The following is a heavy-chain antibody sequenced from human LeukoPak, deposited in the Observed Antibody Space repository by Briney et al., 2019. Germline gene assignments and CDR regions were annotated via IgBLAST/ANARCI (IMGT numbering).Heavy chain of an antibody. CDR2: IYYSGST. CDR1: GGSISSTNYY. Sequence: PSETLSLTCTVSGGSISSTNYYWGWIRQPPGKGLERIGSIYYSGSTYYNPSLKSRVTISVDTSKNQFSLKLSSVTAADTAVYYCARESSGDHGANAFDIWGQGTMVTVSS. D-gene: IGHD6-19*01. J-gene: IGHJ3*02. V-gene: IGHV4-39*01. CDR3: ARESSGDHGANAFDI.